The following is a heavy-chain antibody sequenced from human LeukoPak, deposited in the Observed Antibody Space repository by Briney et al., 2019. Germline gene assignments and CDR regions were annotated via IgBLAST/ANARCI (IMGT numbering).Heavy chain of an antibody. J-gene: IGHJ5*02. CDR3: ARDSASARRAVADGSNWFDP. CDR2: ISSSSSYI. D-gene: IGHD6-19*01. CDR1: GFTFSSYS. Sequence: GGSLRLSCAASGFTFSSYSMNWVRQAPGKGLEWVSSISSSSSYIYYADSVKGRFTISRDNAKNSLYLQMNSLRAEDTAVYYCARDSASARRAVADGSNWFDPWGQGTLVTVSS. V-gene: IGHV3-21*01.